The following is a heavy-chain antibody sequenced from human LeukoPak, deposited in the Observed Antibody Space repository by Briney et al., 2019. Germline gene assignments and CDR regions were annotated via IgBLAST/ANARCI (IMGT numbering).Heavy chain of an antibody. CDR1: GGSISSGSYY. Sequence: SQTLSLTCTVSGGSISSGSYYWSWLRQPAGKGLEWIGRIYTSGSTNYNPSLKSRVTISVDTSKNQFSLKLSSVTAADTAVYYCARGVTVTIIYYYYYMDVWGKGTTVTVSS. CDR3: ARGVTVTIIYYYYYMDV. CDR2: IYTSGST. V-gene: IGHV4-61*02. J-gene: IGHJ6*03. D-gene: IGHD4-17*01.